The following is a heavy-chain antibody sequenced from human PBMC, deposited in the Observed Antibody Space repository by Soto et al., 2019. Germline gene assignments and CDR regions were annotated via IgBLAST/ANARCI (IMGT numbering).Heavy chain of an antibody. CDR3: AKENWNDPTPFDY. CDR1: GFTFSSYG. CDR2: ISYDGSNK. V-gene: IGHV3-30*18. Sequence: GGSLRLSCAASGFTFSSYGMHWVRQAPGKRLEWVAVISYDGSNKYYADSVKGRFTMSRDNSKNTLYLQMNSLRAEDTAVYYCAKENWNDPTPFDYWGQGTLVTVST. J-gene: IGHJ4*02. D-gene: IGHD1-1*01.